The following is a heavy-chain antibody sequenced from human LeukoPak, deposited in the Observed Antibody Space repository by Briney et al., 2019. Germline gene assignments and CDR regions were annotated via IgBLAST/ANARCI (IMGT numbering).Heavy chain of an antibody. CDR1: GYTFARYG. CDR2: ISAYNDDT. V-gene: IGHV1-18*01. J-gene: IGHJ4*02. D-gene: IGHD6-13*01. Sequence: ASVKVSCKASGYTFARYGISWVRQAPGQGLEWMGWISAYNDDTKYAQHLQGRVTLTTDTSTGTAYMELRSLTSDDTALYYCARDTVRITTPGGPDYWGQGTLVTVSS. CDR3: ARDTVRITTPGGPDY.